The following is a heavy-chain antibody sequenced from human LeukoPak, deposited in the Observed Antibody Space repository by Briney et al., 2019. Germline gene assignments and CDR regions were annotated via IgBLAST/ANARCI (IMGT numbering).Heavy chain of an antibody. D-gene: IGHD2-2*01. J-gene: IGHJ4*02. CDR1: GFSFSYYG. V-gene: IGHV3-33*01. Sequence: GGSLRLSCEASGFSFSYYGMHWVRQAPGKGLEWVSILWYDGSNKFYADSVKGRFTISRDNSKNTLWLQMNSLRAEDTAVYYCARVRCSTSCFFDYWGQGTLVTVSS. CDR3: ARVRCSTSCFFDY. CDR2: LWYDGSNK.